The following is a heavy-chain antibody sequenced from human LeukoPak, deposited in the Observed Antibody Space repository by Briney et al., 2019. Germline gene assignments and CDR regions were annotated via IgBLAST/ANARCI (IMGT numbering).Heavy chain of an antibody. Sequence: PVKVSCKASGGTFSSYAISWVRQAPGQGLEWMGRIIPIFGTANYAQKFQGRVTITTDESTSTAYMELSSLRSEDTAVYYCARAPYDFWSGSYYCYYMDVWGKGTTVTVSS. CDR3: ARAPYDFWSGSYYCYYMDV. CDR2: IIPIFGTA. CDR1: GGTFSSYA. D-gene: IGHD3-3*01. J-gene: IGHJ6*03. V-gene: IGHV1-69*05.